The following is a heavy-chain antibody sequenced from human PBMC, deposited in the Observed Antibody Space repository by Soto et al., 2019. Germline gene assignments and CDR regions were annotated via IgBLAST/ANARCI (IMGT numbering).Heavy chain of an antibody. CDR2: IYYSGST. D-gene: IGHD1-7*01. CDR1: GGSISSSSYY. V-gene: IGHV4-39*01. CDR3: ASKANWNYIIFDY. Sequence: SETLSLTCTVSGGSISSSSYYWGWIRQPPGKGLEWIGSIYYSGSTYYNPSLKSRVTISVDTSKNQFSLKLSSVTAADTAVYYCASKANWNYIIFDYWGQGTLVTVSS. J-gene: IGHJ4*02.